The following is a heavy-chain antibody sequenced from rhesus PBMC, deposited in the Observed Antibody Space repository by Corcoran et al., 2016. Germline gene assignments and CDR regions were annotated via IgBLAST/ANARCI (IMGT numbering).Heavy chain of an antibody. J-gene: IGHJ4*01. CDR2: ISGSRGST. Sequence: QVQLQESGPGLVKPSETLSLTCAVSGGSFSGYYWGWIRQPPGQGLEWIGYISGSRGSTDYNTARKSGGTIATDPSKNQFALKLSSVTAADTAVYYGARNSGGWSALDYWGQGVLVTVSS. CDR1: GGSFSGYY. D-gene: IGHD6-37*01. CDR3: ARNSGGWSALDY. V-gene: IGHV4-165*01.